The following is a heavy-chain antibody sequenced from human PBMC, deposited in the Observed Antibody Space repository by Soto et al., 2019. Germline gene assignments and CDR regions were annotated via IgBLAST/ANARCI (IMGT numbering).Heavy chain of an antibody. CDR1: GGSISSSSYY. J-gene: IGHJ4*02. V-gene: IGHV4-39*01. Sequence: PSETLSLTCTVSGGSISSSSYYWGWIRQPPGKGLEWIGSIYYSGSTYYNPSLKSRVTISVDTSKNQFSLKLSSVTAADTAVYYCAINGKPAYEIYSRGQGAAVPVSS. D-gene: IGHD2-15*01. CDR3: AINGKPAYEIYS. CDR2: IYYSGST.